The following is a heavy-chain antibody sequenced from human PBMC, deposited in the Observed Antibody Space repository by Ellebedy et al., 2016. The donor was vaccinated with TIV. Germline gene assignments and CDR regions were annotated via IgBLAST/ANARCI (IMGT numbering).Heavy chain of an antibody. D-gene: IGHD5-24*01. CDR3: VRRGDGYNYFDY. CDR1: GYNFSTYW. CDR2: IYPDDPET. Sequence: GESLKISCKGSGYNFSTYWIGWVRQMPGKGLEWMGIIYPDDPETRYSPHFQGQVTISVDKSITTAYLQWSSLKATDTAMYYCVRRGDGYNYFDYWGQGALVTVS. J-gene: IGHJ4*02. V-gene: IGHV5-51*01.